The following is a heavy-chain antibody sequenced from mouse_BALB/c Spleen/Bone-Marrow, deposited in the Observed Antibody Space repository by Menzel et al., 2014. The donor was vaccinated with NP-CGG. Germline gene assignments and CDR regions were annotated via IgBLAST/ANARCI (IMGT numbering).Heavy chain of an antibody. CDR2: IWAGGST. D-gene: IGHD2-4*01. J-gene: IGHJ3*01. Sequence: VKLMESGPGLVAPSQSLSITCTVSGFSLTSYGVHWVRQPPGKGLEWLGVIWAGGSTNYNSALMSRLSISKDNSKSQVFLKMNSLQTGDTAMYYCAREATMITWFAYWGQGTLVTVSA. V-gene: IGHV2-9*02. CDR3: AREATMITWFAY. CDR1: GFSLTSYG.